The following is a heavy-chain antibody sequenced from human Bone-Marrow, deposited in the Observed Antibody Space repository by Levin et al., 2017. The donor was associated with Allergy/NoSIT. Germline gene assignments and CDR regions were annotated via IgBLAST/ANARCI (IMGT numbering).Heavy chain of an antibody. CDR1: AYEFSEYW. Sequence: GESLKISCKTSAYEFSEYWIGWVRQVPGKGLEWMGIIYPGDSDTTYSPSFDGPVTISVDKSNTTAYLQWSSLKASDTAMYYCARLMEMATTDRAVVGYFFDYWGQGTLVTVSS. J-gene: IGHJ4*02. V-gene: IGHV5-51*01. D-gene: IGHD5-24*01. CDR3: ARLMEMATTDRAVVGYFFDY. CDR2: IYPGDSDT.